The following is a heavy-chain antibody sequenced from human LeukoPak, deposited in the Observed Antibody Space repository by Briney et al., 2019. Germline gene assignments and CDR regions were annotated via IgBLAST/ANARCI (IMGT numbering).Heavy chain of an antibody. D-gene: IGHD1-26*01. J-gene: IGHJ4*02. Sequence: RAGGSLRLSCAASGLTFSSYGVSWVRQAPGKGLEWVSAISGSGGSTYYADSVKGRFTISRDNFKNTLYLQMNSLRAEDTALYYCAKVLGSYYFDYWGQGTLVTVSS. CDR2: ISGSGGST. V-gene: IGHV3-23*01. CDR3: AKVLGSYYFDY. CDR1: GLTFSSYG.